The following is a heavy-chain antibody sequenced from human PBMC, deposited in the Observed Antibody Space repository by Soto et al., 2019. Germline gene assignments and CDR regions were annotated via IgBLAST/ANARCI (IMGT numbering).Heavy chain of an antibody. CDR2: ISSSGSTI. J-gene: IGHJ6*02. CDR3: AMTYTSSYHYGMDV. CDR1: GFTFSSYE. Sequence: EVQLVESGGGLVQPGGSLRLSCAASGFTFSSYEMNWVRQAPGKGLEWVSYISSSGSTIYYADSVKGRFTISRDNAKNSLYLPLNSLRAEDTAVYYCAMTYTSSYHYGMDVWGQGTTVTVSS. D-gene: IGHD6-6*01. V-gene: IGHV3-48*03.